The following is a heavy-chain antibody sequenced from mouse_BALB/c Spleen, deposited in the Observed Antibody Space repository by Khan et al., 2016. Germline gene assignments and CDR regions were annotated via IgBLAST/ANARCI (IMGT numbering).Heavy chain of an antibody. CDR3: TLYDHDSLDY. Sequence: EVKLEESGGGLVQPGGSMKLSCAASGFTFSDAWMAWVRQSPERGLEWVAEIRGETNNHALYYAESVKGRFTISRDDYKSSVYLQMNSLRVEDNGMYYCTLYDHDSLDYGGQGTSVTVSS. CDR2: IRGETNNHAL. D-gene: IGHD2-4*01. V-gene: IGHV6-6*01. J-gene: IGHJ4*01. CDR1: GFTFSDAW.